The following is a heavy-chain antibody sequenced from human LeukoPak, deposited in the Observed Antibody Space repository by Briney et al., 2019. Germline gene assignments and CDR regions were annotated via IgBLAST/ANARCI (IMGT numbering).Heavy chain of an antibody. Sequence: GASLRLSCAASGFTFRNYAMSWVRQAPGKGLEWVSAVSGRDDSTYYADSVKGRFTISRANPKNTLYLQMNSLRAEDTAVYYCAKWGDYDILTGYYDSDYWGQGTLVTVSS. D-gene: IGHD3-9*01. V-gene: IGHV3-23*01. J-gene: IGHJ4*02. CDR3: AKWGDYDILTGYYDSDY. CDR2: VSGRDDST. CDR1: GFTFRNYA.